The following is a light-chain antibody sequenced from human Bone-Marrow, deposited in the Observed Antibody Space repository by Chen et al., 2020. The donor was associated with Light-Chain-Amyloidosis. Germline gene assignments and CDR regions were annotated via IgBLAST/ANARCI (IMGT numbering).Light chain of an antibody. V-gene: IGLV3-21*02. Sequence: SYVLTQPSSVSVAPGQTATIAWGGHNIGCTSVHWYQQTPGHAPLLVVYDDSDRPSGIPERLSGANDGNTATLIISRVEAGDEADYYCQVWDRSSDRPVFGGGTKLTVL. CDR2: DDS. CDR1: NIGCTS. CDR3: QVWDRSSDRPV. J-gene: IGLJ3*02.